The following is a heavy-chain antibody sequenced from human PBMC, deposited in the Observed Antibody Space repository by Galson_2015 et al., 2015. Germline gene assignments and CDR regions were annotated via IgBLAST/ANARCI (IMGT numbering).Heavy chain of an antibody. CDR2: ISSSGSTI. CDR1: GFTFSDYY. J-gene: IGHJ2*01. CDR3: ARNWGSVWYFDL. Sequence: SLRLSCAASGFTFSDYYMSWLHQAPGKGLEWVSYISSSGSTIYYADSVKGRFTVSRDNAKDSLYLQMNSLRAEDTAVYYCARNWGSVWYFDLWGRGTLVTVSS. D-gene: IGHD7-27*01. V-gene: IGHV3-11*01.